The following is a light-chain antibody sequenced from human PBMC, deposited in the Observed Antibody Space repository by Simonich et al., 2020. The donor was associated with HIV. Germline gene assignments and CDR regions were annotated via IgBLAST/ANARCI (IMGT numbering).Light chain of an antibody. Sequence: EIVMTQSPATLSVSPEERTTLSCRASQSVSSTLAWYQQKPGQAPRLLIYGASTRTTVIPARFSGSGSGTEFTLTISSMQSEDFAVYYCQQYNNWPYTFGQGTKLEIK. J-gene: IGKJ2*01. CDR3: QQYNNWPYT. V-gene: IGKV3-15*01. CDR1: QSVSST. CDR2: GAS.